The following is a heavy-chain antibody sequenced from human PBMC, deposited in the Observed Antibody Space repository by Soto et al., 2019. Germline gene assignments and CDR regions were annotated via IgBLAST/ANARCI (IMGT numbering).Heavy chain of an antibody. D-gene: IGHD2-15*01. CDR3: ASDLGYCSGGSCYSEGIDY. V-gene: IGHV3-33*01. J-gene: IGHJ4*02. CDR1: GFTFSSYG. Sequence: GGSLRLSCAASGFTFSSYGMHWVRQAPGKGLEWVAVIWYDGSNKYYADSVKGRFTISRDNSKNTLYLQMNSLRAEDTAVYYCASDLGYCSGGSCYSEGIDYWGQGTLVTVSS. CDR2: IWYDGSNK.